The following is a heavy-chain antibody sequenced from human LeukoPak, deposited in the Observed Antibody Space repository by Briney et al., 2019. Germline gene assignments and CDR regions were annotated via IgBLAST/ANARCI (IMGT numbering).Heavy chain of an antibody. CDR1: GYSFTSYW. Sequence: GESLKISCKGSGYSFTSYWISWVRQMPGKGLEWMGRIDPSDSYTNYSPSFQGHVTISADKSISTAYLQWSSLKASDTAMYYCARHKSNRNWFDPWGQGTLVTVSS. J-gene: IGHJ5*02. V-gene: IGHV5-10-1*01. CDR2: IDPSDSYT. CDR3: ARHKSNRNWFDP. D-gene: IGHD1-14*01.